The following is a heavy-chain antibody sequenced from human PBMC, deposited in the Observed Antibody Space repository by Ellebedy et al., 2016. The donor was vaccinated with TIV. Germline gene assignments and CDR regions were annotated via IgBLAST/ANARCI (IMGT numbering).Heavy chain of an antibody. CDR3: ARGPVQYYYGSGIYYFDY. Sequence: GESLKISXAASGFPFSSYWMSWVRQAPGKGLEWVANIKQDGGEKNYVDSVKGRFTISRDNAKNSLYLQMNSLRAEDTAVYYCARGPVQYYYGSGIYYFDYWGQGTLVTVSS. V-gene: IGHV3-7*01. J-gene: IGHJ4*02. CDR1: GFPFSSYW. CDR2: IKQDGGEK. D-gene: IGHD3-10*01.